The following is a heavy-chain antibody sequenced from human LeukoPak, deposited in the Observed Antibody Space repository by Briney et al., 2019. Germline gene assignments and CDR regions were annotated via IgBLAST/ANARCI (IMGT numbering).Heavy chain of an antibody. CDR3: VRGRITMVRGVDY. J-gene: IGHJ4*02. Sequence: SETLSLTCAVYGGSFSGYYWSWIRQPPGKGLEWIGEINHSGSTNYNPSLKSRVTISVDTSKNQFSLKLSSVTAADTAVYYCVRGRITMVRGVDYWGQGTLVTVSS. V-gene: IGHV4-34*01. CDR2: INHSGST. D-gene: IGHD3-10*01. CDR1: GGSFSGYY.